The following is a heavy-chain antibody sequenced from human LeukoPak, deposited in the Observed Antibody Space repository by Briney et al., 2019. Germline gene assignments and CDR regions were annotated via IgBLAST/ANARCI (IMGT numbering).Heavy chain of an antibody. CDR1: GDSISSYY. J-gene: IGHJ4*02. CDR2: LHSSGTT. D-gene: IGHD3-10*01. V-gene: IGHV4-4*07. Sequence: PSETLSLTCTVSGDSISSYYWSWIRQSAGRGLEWMGRLHSSGTTNYNPYLESRVTMSVDTSKNQFSLMLSSVTAADTAIYYCARDSDYHASGHDYWGQGTLVTVPS. CDR3: ARDSDYHASGHDY.